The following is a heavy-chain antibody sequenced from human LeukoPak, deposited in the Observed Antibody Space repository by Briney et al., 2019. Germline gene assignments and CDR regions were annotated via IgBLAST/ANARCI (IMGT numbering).Heavy chain of an antibody. CDR1: GGSFSGYY. CDR3: ARGGGRYSPFDY. Sequence: SETLSLTCAVYGGSFSGYYWSWIRQPPGKGLEWIGEINHSGSTNYNPSLKSRVTISVDTSENQFSLKLSSVTAADTAVYYCARGGGRYSPFDYWGQGTLVTVSS. V-gene: IGHV4-34*01. CDR2: INHSGST. D-gene: IGHD5-18*01. J-gene: IGHJ4*02.